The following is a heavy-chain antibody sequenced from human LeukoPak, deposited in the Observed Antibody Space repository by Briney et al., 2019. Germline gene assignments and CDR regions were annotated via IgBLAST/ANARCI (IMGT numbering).Heavy chain of an antibody. CDR1: GGSISSSSYY. V-gene: IGHV4-39*07. Sequence: SETLSLTCTVSGGSISSSSYYWGWIRQPPGKGLEWIGSIYYSGSTYYNPSLKSRVTISVDKSKNQFSLKLSSVTVADTAVYYCARGIALYYYYYMDVWGKGTTVTVSS. D-gene: IGHD6-13*01. CDR2: IYYSGST. J-gene: IGHJ6*03. CDR3: ARGIALYYYYYMDV.